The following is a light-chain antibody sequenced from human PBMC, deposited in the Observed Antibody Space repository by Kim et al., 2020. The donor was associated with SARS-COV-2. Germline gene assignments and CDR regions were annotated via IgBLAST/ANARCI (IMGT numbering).Light chain of an antibody. CDR2: GAS. V-gene: IGKV3-20*01. J-gene: IGKJ3*01. CDR3: QLYSSSPL. Sequence: EIVLTQSPGTLSLSPGERATLSCRASQSVSSSYLAWYQQKPGQAPRLLIYGASSRATGIPDRFSGSGSGTDFTLTISRLEPEEFAVYYCQLYSSSPLFGPGTKVDIK. CDR1: QSVSSSY.